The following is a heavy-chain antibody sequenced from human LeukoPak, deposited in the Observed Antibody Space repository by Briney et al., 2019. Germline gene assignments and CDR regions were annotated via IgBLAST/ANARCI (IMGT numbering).Heavy chain of an antibody. CDR3: ARGPYCGGGTCYTLGAFDI. CDR1: GFTFPAYA. J-gene: IGHJ3*02. V-gene: IGHV3-23*01. Sequence: GSLRLSCAASGFTFPAYAMTWVRQAPGKGLEWVSGISHSGGSSYYADSVKGRFNISRDNSRNTLYLQMNSLRAEDSAVYYCARGPYCGGGTCYTLGAFDIWGQGTVASVSS. D-gene: IGHD2-15*01. CDR2: ISHSGGSS.